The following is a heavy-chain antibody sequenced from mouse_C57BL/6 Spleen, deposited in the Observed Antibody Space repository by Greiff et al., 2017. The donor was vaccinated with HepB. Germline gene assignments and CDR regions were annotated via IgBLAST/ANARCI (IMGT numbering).Heavy chain of an antibody. Sequence: VQLQQSGPELVKPGASVKIPCKASGYTFTDYNMDWVKQSHGKSLEWIGDINPNNGGTIYNQKFKGKATLTVDKSSSTAYMELRSLTAEDTAVYYCARRDYGSSYGGFDYWGQGTTLTVSS. D-gene: IGHD1-1*01. CDR3: ARRDYGSSYGGFDY. CDR2: INPNNGGT. J-gene: IGHJ2*01. CDR1: GYTFTDYN. V-gene: IGHV1-18*01.